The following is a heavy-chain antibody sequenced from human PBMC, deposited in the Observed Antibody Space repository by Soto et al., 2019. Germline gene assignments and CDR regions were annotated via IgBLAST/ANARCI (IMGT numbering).Heavy chain of an antibody. CDR2: ISGSGGST. J-gene: IGHJ4*02. V-gene: IGHV3-23*01. CDR1: GFTFSSYA. Sequence: EVQLLESGGGLVQPGGSLRLSCAASGFTFSSYAMSWVRQAPGRGLEWVSAISGSGGSTYYADSVKGRFTISRDNSKNTLYLQMNSLRAEDTAVYYCAQTGYSYGEPLFDYWGQGTLVTVSS. CDR3: AQTGYSYGEPLFDY. D-gene: IGHD5-18*01.